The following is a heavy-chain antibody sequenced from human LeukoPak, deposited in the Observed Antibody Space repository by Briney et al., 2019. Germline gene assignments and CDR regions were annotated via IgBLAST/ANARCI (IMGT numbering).Heavy chain of an antibody. CDR2: ISSSSSTI. D-gene: IGHD2-2*01. V-gene: IGHV3-48*04. Sequence: GGSLRLSCAASGFTFSSYSMNWVRQAPGKGLEWVSYISSSSSTIYYADSVKGRFTISRDNAKNSLYLQMNSLRAEDTAVYYCARERPSADFDFWGQGALVTVSS. J-gene: IGHJ4*02. CDR1: GFTFSSYS. CDR3: ARERPSADFDF.